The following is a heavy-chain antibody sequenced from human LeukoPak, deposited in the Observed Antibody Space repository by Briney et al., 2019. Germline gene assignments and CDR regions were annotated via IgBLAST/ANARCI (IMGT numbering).Heavy chain of an antibody. CDR2: IYYSGST. CDR3: ARGQITMVRGVKYNWFDP. CDR1: GGSISGSGSSYY. J-gene: IGHJ5*02. Sequence: PSETLSLTCTVSGGSISGSGSSYYWVWIRQPPGKGLEWIGSIYYSGSTYYNPSLKSRVTISVDTSKNQFSLKLSSVTAADTAVYYCARGQITMVRGVKYNWFDPWGQGTLVTVSS. V-gene: IGHV4-39*01. D-gene: IGHD3-10*01.